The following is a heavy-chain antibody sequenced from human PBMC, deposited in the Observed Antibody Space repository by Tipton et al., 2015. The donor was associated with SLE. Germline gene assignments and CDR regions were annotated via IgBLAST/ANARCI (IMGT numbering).Heavy chain of an antibody. Sequence: QVQLVQSGGGVVQPGRSLRLSCAASGFTFTNYGMHWVRQAPGKGLEWVAVIWYDGSNQYYVDSVKGRFTISRDNSKNTLYLQMNSLRPEDTAVYYCAKDPTGEWNYFDYWGQGTLVTVSS. V-gene: IGHV3-30*18. CDR2: IWYDGSNQ. D-gene: IGHD7-27*01. J-gene: IGHJ4*02. CDR3: AKDPTGEWNYFDY. CDR1: GFTFTNYG.